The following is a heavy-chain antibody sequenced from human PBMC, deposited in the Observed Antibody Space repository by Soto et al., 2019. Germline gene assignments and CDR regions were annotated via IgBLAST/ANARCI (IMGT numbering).Heavy chain of an antibody. CDR2: ISAYNGNT. V-gene: IGHV1-18*01. J-gene: IGHJ4*02. Sequence: GASVKVSCKASGYTFTSYGISWVRQAPGQGLEWMGWISAYNGNTNYAQKLQGRVTMTTDTSTSTAYMELRSLGSDDTAVYYCARDAPYSGYDPFDYWGQGTLVTVSS. CDR1: GYTFTSYG. CDR3: ARDAPYSGYDPFDY. D-gene: IGHD5-12*01.